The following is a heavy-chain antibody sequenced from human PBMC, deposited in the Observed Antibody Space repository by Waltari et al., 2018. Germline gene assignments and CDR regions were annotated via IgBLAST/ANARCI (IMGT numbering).Heavy chain of an antibody. CDR3: AKDWPGGGPMVWS. V-gene: IGHV3-23*04. CDR1: GFIFSNYA. D-gene: IGHD2-8*01. J-gene: IGHJ5*02. CDR2: ISDGGSDT. Sequence: EVQLVESGGGLVQPGRSLRLSCAASGFIFSNYAISWVRQAPGKGLEWVSSISDGGSDTYYADSVKGRFTVSKDHSKSTLYLQMNSLRAEDTAVYYCAKDWPGGGPMVWSWGQGTLVTVSS.